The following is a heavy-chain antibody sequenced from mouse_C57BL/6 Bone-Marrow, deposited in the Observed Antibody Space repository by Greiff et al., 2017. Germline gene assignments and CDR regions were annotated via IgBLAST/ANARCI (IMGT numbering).Heavy chain of an antibody. Sequence: EVMLVESGGDLVKPGGSLKLSCAASGFTFSSYGMSWVRQTPDKRLEWVATISSGGSYTYYPDSVKGRFTISRDNAKNTLYLQMSSLKSEDTAMYYCAIHTFYYGHYYAMDYWGQGTSVTVSA. CDR2: ISSGGSYT. J-gene: IGHJ4*01. CDR3: AIHTFYYGHYYAMDY. V-gene: IGHV5-6*01. CDR1: GFTFSSYG. D-gene: IGHD1-1*01.